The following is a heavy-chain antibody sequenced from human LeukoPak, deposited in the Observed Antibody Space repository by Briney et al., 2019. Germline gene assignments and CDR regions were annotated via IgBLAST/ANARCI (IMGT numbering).Heavy chain of an antibody. V-gene: IGHV3-48*03. Sequence: AGGSLRPSCAASGFSFSSYRMTWVRQAPGKGLEWISHISASGDIKEYADFLGGRFTISRDNARKSLFLEMNSLRAEDTAVYYCGIPVTKDDYYYNMDVWGQGTTVAVS. J-gene: IGHJ6*03. CDR1: GFSFSSYR. D-gene: IGHD4-17*01. CDR3: GIPVTKDDYYYNMDV. CDR2: ISASGDIK.